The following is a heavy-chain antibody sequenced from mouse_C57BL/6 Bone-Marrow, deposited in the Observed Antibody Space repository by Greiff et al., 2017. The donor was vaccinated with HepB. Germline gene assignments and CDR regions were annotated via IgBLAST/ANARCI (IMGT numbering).Heavy chain of an antibody. CDR3: ARGGSYAMDY. V-gene: IGHV5-4*01. J-gene: IGHJ4*01. CDR1: GLIFSSYA. CDR2: ISDGGSYT. Sequence: DVQLVESGGGLVKPGGSLKLSCAASGLIFSSYAMSWVRQTPEKRLEWVATISDGGSYTYYPDNVKGRFTISRDNAKNNLYLQMSHLKSEDTAMYYCARGGSYAMDYWGQGTSVTVSS.